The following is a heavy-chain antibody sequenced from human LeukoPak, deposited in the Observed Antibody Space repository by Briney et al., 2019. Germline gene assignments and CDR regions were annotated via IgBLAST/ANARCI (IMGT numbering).Heavy chain of an antibody. J-gene: IGHJ4*02. CDR1: GFTFSSYG. V-gene: IGHV3-30*18. Sequence: GGSLRLSCAASGFTFSSYGMHWVRQAPGKGLEWVAVISYDGSNKYYADSVKGRFTISRDNSKNTLYLQMNSLRAEDTAVYYCAKMKSGSYSYYFDYWGQGTLVTVSS. CDR3: AKMKSGSYSYYFDY. D-gene: IGHD1-26*01. CDR2: ISYDGSNK.